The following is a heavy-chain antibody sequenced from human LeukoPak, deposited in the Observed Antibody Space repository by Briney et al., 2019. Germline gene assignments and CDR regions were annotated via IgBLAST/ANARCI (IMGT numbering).Heavy chain of an antibody. D-gene: IGHD6-19*01. V-gene: IGHV1-69*04. CDR1: GGTFSSYA. J-gene: IGHJ4*02. CDR3: ARDGSCRLREWLVPYY. CDR2: IIPILGIA. Sequence: ASVKVSCKASGGTFSSYAISWVRQAPGQGLEWMGRIIPILGIANYAQKFQGRVTITADKSTSTAYMELSSLRSEDTAVYYCARDGSCRLREWLVPYYWGQGTLVTVSS.